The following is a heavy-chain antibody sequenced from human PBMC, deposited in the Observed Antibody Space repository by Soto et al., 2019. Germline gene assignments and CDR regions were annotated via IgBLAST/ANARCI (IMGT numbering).Heavy chain of an antibody. CDR3: ASSQKGYNWNYFDH. CDR1: GGSVNSGTDY. Sequence: NPSETLSLTCTVSGGSVNSGTDYWSWIRQPPGKRLEWIGYTSNSGSAKYNPSLKSRVSVSVDTSKNQFSLKVSAVTAADTAVYYCASSQKGYNWNYFDHWGQGALVTVSS. V-gene: IGHV4-61*01. CDR2: TSNSGSA. D-gene: IGHD1-20*01. J-gene: IGHJ4*02.